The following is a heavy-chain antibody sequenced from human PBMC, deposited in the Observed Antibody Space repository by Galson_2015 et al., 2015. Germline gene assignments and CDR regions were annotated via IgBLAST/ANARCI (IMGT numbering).Heavy chain of an antibody. CDR2: ISNSAFYT. J-gene: IGHJ5*02. CDR1: GFTLSDYY. Sequence: SLRLSCAASGFTLSDYYMSWIRQAPGKGLEWISYISNSAFYTKYADSVKGRFAISRDNAKNSLYLQMNSLRAEDTAVYYCASHGDYLGSGSSPYHWGQGTLVTVSS. CDR3: ASHGDYLGSGSSPYH. D-gene: IGHD3-10*01. V-gene: IGHV3-11*06.